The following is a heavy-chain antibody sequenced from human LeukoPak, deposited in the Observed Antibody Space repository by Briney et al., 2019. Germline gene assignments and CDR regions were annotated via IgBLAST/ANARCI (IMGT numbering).Heavy chain of an antibody. CDR2: INPNSGGT. CDR3: ARVLRYYDSSGSLDY. CDR1: GYTFTGYY. D-gene: IGHD3-22*01. J-gene: IGHJ4*02. Sequence: ASVKVSCKASGYTFTGYYMHWVRQAPGQGLEWMGWINPNSGGTNYAQKSQGRVTMTRDTSISTAYMELSRLRSDDTAVYHCARVLRYYDSSGSLDYWGQGTLVTVSS. V-gene: IGHV1-2*02.